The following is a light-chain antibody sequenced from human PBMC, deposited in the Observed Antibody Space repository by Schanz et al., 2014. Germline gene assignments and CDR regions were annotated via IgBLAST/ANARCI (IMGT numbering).Light chain of an antibody. J-gene: IGLJ2*01. CDR1: DVGDYNY. Sequence: QSALTQPPSASGSPGQSVTISCTGTDVGDYNYVSWYQRHPGKAPKLMIYDVSKRPSGVPDRFSGSKSGNTASLTVSGLQDDDEDDYYCCSYAGSGVVFGGGTKLTVL. V-gene: IGLV2-8*01. CDR3: CSYAGSGVV. CDR2: DVS.